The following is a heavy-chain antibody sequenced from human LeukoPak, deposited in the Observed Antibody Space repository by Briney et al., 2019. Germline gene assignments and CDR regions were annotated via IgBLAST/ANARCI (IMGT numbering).Heavy chain of an antibody. CDR1: GFSFSVYW. CDR2: IKTDGSIT. J-gene: IGHJ4*02. D-gene: IGHD2-2*01. Sequence: GGSLRLSCAASGFSFSVYWMHWVRQAPGKGPVWVSRIKTDGSITDYADFVKGRFTISRDNSKNTLFLQMNSLRAEDRAVYYCAKDSLRTVPKASFDSWGQGTLVTVSS. V-gene: IGHV3-74*01. CDR3: AKDSLRTVPKASFDS.